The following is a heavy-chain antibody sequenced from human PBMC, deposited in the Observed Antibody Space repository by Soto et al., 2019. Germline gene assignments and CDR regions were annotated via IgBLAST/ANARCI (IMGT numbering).Heavy chain of an antibody. CDR1: GFTFSSYS. CDR3: ARDLQQQLAPYYYSYGMDV. V-gene: IGHV3-30-3*01. Sequence: PGGSLRLSCAASGFTFSSYSIHWVRQAPCKGLEWVAVISYDGSNKYYADSVKGRFTISRDNSKNTLYLQMKSLRAEDTAVYYCARDLQQQLAPYYYSYGMDVFGQGTTFTLSS. D-gene: IGHD6-13*01. J-gene: IGHJ6*02. CDR2: ISYDGSNK.